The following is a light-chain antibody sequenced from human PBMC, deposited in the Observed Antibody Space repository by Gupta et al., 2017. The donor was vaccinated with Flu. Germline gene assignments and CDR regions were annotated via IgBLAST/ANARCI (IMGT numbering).Light chain of an antibody. CDR1: SSDIGHYNR. V-gene: IGLV2-18*02. J-gene: IGLJ1*01. CDR2: EVS. CDR3: SSYTSSYTYV. Sequence: QSALTQPPSVSGSPGPSVTISCTGTSSDIGHYNRVSWYQQSPGTAPKRMIYEVSNRPSGVPERFSGSKSGNTASLTISGLRAEDDADFYCSSYTSSYTYVLGTGTKVTVL.